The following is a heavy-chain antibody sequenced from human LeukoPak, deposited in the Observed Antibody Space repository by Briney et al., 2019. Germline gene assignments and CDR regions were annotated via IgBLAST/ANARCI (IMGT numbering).Heavy chain of an antibody. CDR1: GFNFSSYW. CDR3: ARDHSMNYGNWFDP. CDR2: IKQDGTEK. D-gene: IGHD2/OR15-2a*01. Sequence: PGGSLRLSCAAAGFNFSSYWMTWVRQAPGKGLEWVANIKQDGTEKYYLDSVKGRFTISRDNSKNTLYLQMNSLRAEDTAVYYCARDHSMNYGNWFDPWGQGTLVTVSS. J-gene: IGHJ5*02. V-gene: IGHV3-7*01.